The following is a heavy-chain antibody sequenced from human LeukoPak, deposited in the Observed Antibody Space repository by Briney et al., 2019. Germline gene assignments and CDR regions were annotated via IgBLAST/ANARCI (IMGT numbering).Heavy chain of an antibody. J-gene: IGHJ4*02. Sequence: GASVKVSCKVSGYTLTELSMHWVRQAPGQGLEWMGWINPNSGGTNYAQKFQGRVTMTRDTSISTAYMELSRLRSDDTAVYYCARDSPAYCGGDCRYTQFDYWGQGTLVTVSS. CDR3: ARDSPAYCGGDCRYTQFDY. CDR1: GYTLTELS. V-gene: IGHV1-2*02. D-gene: IGHD2-21*02. CDR2: INPNSGGT.